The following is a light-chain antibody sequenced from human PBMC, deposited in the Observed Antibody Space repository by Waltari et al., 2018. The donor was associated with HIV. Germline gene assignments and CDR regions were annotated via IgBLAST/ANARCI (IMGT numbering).Light chain of an antibody. CDR3: AAWDDSLSGVV. V-gene: IGLV1-47*01. CDR2: RNN. CDR1: SSNIGSKY. J-gene: IGLJ3*02. Sequence: QSVLTQPPSASRTPGQRVTISCSGSSSNIGSKYVYWYQQLPGTAPKLLIYRNNQRPSGVPDRFSGSKSGTSASLAISGLRSEDEADYYCAAWDDSLSGVVFGGGTKLTVL.